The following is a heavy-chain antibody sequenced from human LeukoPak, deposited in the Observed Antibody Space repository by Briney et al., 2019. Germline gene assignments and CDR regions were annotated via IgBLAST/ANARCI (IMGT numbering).Heavy chain of an antibody. CDR2: INAGDGNT. CDR3: ALGAYDF. D-gene: IGHD1-26*01. V-gene: IGHV1-3*01. Sequence: ASVKVSCKASGGTFSSYAIHWVRQAPGQGLEWMGWINAGDGNTRYSQRFQDRFTVTRDTSATTAYMEMRSLNFDDTAVYYCALGAYDFWGQGTLLTVST. J-gene: IGHJ4*02. CDR1: GGTFSSYA.